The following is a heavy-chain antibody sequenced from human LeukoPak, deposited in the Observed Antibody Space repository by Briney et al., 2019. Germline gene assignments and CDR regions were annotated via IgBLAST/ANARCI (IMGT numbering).Heavy chain of an antibody. V-gene: IGHV1-46*01. CDR1: GYTFTSHY. CDR3: AREAGYCSSTSCYALYYYYGMDV. J-gene: IGHJ6*02. D-gene: IGHD2-2*01. CDR2: INPSGGST. Sequence: GASLNDSCKASGYTFTSHYMHWVRQAPGQALEWMGIINPSGGSTSYAQKFQGRVTMTRDTSTSTVYMELSSLRSEDTAVYYCAREAGYCSSTSCYALYYYYGMDVWGQGTTVTVSS.